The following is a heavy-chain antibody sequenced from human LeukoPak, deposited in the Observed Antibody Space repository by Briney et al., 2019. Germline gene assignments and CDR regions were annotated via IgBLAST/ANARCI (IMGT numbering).Heavy chain of an antibody. Sequence: PSETLSLTCTVSGGSISSGGYSWSWIRQPPGKGLEWIGYIYHSGSTYYNPSLKSRVTISVDRSKNQFSLKLSSVTAADTAVYYCARGWYGDYPLDYYGMDVWGQGTTVTVSS. D-gene: IGHD4-17*01. J-gene: IGHJ6*02. CDR3: ARGWYGDYPLDYYGMDV. CDR1: GGSISSGGYS. V-gene: IGHV4-30-2*01. CDR2: IYHSGST.